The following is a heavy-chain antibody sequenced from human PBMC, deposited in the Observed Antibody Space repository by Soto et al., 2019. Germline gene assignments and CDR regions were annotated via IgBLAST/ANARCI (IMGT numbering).Heavy chain of an antibody. D-gene: IGHD6-19*01. CDR2: IYYSGST. CDR1: GGSISSYY. J-gene: IGHJ6*02. Sequence: SETLSLTCTVSGGSISSYYWSWIRQSPGKGLEWIGYIYYSGSTNYNPSLKSRVTISVDTSKNQFSLKLSSVTAADTAVYYCARLEGIAVAGTAHYYYYGMDVWGQGTTVTVS. V-gene: IGHV4-59*01. CDR3: ARLEGIAVAGTAHYYYYGMDV.